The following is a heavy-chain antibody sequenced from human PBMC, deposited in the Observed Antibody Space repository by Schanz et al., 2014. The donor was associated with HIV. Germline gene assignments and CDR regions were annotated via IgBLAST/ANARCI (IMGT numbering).Heavy chain of an antibody. CDR3: AKSPIFGDVIFYGMDV. CDR1: GYNFTIYD. Sequence: QVQLMQSGAEVKRPGASVKISCKASGYNFTIYDITWVRQASGQGLEWMGWMNPNSGHTGYAQKFQGRVDMTRTTSISTAYMELRGLTSEDTAVYFCAKSPIFGDVIFYGMDVWGQGTTVTVSS. J-gene: IGHJ6*02. D-gene: IGHD3-3*02. CDR2: MNPNSGHT. V-gene: IGHV1-8*01.